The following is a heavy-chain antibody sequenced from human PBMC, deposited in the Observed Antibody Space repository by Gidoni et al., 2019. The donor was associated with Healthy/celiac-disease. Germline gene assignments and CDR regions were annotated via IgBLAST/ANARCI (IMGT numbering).Heavy chain of an antibody. V-gene: IGHV3-30*18. Sequence: QVQLVESGGGVVQPGRSLRLSCAASGLTFRSDGTHWVRQAPGKGLGWVAVISYDGSNKYYADSVKGRFTISRDNSKNTLYLQMNSLRAEDTAVYYCAKQVVGVVVVAATAPWFDPWGQGTLVTVSS. CDR3: AKQVVGVVVVAATAPWFDP. CDR1: GLTFRSDG. CDR2: ISYDGSNK. J-gene: IGHJ5*02. D-gene: IGHD2-15*01.